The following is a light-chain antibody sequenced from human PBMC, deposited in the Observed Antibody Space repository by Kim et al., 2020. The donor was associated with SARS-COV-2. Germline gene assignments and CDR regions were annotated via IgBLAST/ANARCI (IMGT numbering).Light chain of an antibody. CDR1: RSVSSNY. CDR2: GAS. J-gene: IGKJ2*01. V-gene: IGKV3-20*01. CDR3: QQYGSSSYT. Sequence: LSPGDRATLSCRASRSVSSNYLAWYQQKPGQPPRLLIYGASSRATAIPDRFGGSGSGTAFTLTISRLEPEDFAVYYCQQYGSSSYTFGQGTKLEI.